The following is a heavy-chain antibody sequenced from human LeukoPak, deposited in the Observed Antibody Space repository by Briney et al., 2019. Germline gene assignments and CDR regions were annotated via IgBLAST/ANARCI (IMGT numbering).Heavy chain of an antibody. CDR2: IKQDGSEK. V-gene: IGHV3-7*01. CDR1: GFTFSSYW. J-gene: IGHJ4*02. CDR3: ARRARDYYDSSGPPDY. D-gene: IGHD3-22*01. Sequence: PGGSLRLSCAASGFTFSSYWMSWVRQAPGKGLEWVANIKQDGSEKYYVDSVKGRFTISRDNAKNSLYLQMNSLRAEDTAVYYCARRARDYYDSSGPPDYWGQGTLVTVSS.